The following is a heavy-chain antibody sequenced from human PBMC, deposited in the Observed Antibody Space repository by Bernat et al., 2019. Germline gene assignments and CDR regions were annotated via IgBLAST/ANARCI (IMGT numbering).Heavy chain of an antibody. CDR3: ARSMLVPGYFDY. CDR1: RFSFSSYG. J-gene: IGHJ4*02. V-gene: IGHV3-33*01. Sequence: QVQLVESGGGVVQPGRSLSLSCAASRFSFSSYGMHWVRQAPGKGLEWVAVIWYDGSNKYYAESVKGRFTISRDNSKNTLFLQMNSLRAEDTAVYYCARSMLVPGYFDYWGQGTLVTVSS. D-gene: IGHD3-22*01. CDR2: IWYDGSNK.